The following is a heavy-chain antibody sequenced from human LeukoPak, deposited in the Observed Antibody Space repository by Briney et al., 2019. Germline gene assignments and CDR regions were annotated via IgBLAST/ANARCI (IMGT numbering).Heavy chain of an antibody. CDR2: MVPPFGRV. CDR1: VGIITTYG. D-gene: IGHD6-19*01. J-gene: IGHJ4*02. CDR3: ARDFSQAGLDY. Sequence: SVKVSCKASVGIITTYGIAWVRQAPRQGREWMGGMVPPFGRVKYEEKFRGRVTMTTDECSSTVYMELPSLISGDTAVYLCARDFSQAGLDYGGQGTLVSVSS. V-gene: IGHV1-69*05.